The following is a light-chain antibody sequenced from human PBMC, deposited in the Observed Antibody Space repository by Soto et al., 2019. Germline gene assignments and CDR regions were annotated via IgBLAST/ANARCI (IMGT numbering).Light chain of an antibody. Sequence: QSVLTQSPSVSAAPGQKVTISCSGSSSNIGNNYVSWYQQLPGTAPKLLIYDNNKRPSGIPDRFSGSKSGTSGTLDITGLQTGDEADYYCATWDGSPPGEVFGEGTKLTV. CDR2: DNN. J-gene: IGLJ2*01. CDR1: SSNIGNNY. V-gene: IGLV1-51*01. CDR3: ATWDGSPPGEV.